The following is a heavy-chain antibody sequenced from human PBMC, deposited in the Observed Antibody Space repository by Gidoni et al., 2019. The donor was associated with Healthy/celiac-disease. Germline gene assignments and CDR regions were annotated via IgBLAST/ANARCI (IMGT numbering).Heavy chain of an antibody. CDR2: IGSRSSTI. CDR1: GFTFSSYS. D-gene: IGHD2-15*01. CDR3: ARDYCSGGSCYIDY. V-gene: IGHV3-48*01. J-gene: IGHJ4*02. Sequence: VQLVESGAGLVQPGWSLIPSCAASGFTFSSYSMTWVRQAPGKGLEWVSYIGSRSSTIYYADSVKGRFTISRDNAKNSLYLQMNSLRAEDTAVYYCARDYCSGGSCYIDYWGQGTLVTVSS.